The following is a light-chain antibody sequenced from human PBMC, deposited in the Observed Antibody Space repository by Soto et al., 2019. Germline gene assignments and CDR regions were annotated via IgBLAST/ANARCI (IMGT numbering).Light chain of an antibody. CDR3: QRSYWPLA. CDR2: DAS. V-gene: IGKV3-11*01. Sequence: EIVLTQSPATLSLSPGERATLSCRASQSISSHLTWYQQKPGQAPRLLIYDASNRATDIPARFSGSGTGKDFTLTIRSLEPDDFAVYYCQRSYWPLAFGGGIKVEIK. CDR1: QSISSH. J-gene: IGKJ4*01.